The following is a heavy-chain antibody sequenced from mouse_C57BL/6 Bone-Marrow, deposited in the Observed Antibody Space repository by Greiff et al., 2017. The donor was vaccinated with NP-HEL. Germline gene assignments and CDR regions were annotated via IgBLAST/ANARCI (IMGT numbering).Heavy chain of an antibody. J-gene: IGHJ1*03. CDR2: INPNNGGT. D-gene: IGHD2-5*01. V-gene: IGHV1-22*01. Sequence: EVQLQQSGPELVKPGASVKMSCKASGYTFTDYNMHWVKQSHGKSLEWIGYINPNNGGTSYNQKFKGKATLTVNQSSSTAYMELRSLTSEDSAVYYCARSYYSNWWYFDVWGTGTTVTVSS. CDR3: ARSYYSNWWYFDV. CDR1: GYTFTDYN.